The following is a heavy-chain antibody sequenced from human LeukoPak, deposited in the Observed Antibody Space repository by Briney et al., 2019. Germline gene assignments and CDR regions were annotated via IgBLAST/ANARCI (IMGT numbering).Heavy chain of an antibody. CDR1: GFTFSSYA. J-gene: IGHJ5*02. CDR3: ARGRSYYYDSSGYTNWFDP. Sequence: GGSLRLSCAASGFTFSSYAMHWVRQAPGKGLEWVAVISYDGSNKYYADSVKGRFTISRDNSKNTLYLQMNSLRAEDTAVYYCARGRSYYYDSSGYTNWFDPWGQGTLVTVSS. V-gene: IGHV3-30-3*01. CDR2: ISYDGSNK. D-gene: IGHD3-22*01.